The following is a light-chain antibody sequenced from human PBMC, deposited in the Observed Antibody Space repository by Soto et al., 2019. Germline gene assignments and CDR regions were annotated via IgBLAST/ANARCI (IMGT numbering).Light chain of an antibody. CDR1: SGSVSTTYY. Sequence: QTVVTQEPSFSVSPGGTVTLTCGLSSGSVSTTYYPRWYQQTPGQAPRTLIYNTNTPSSGVPDRFSGSILGNKAALTITGAQADDEAHYYCVLYLGSGVWVFGGGTKLTVL. V-gene: IGLV8-61*01. CDR3: VLYLGSGVWV. CDR2: NTN. J-gene: IGLJ3*02.